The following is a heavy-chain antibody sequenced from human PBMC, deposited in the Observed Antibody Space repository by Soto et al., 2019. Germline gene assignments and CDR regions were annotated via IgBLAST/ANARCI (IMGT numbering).Heavy chain of an antibody. CDR2: INRSGST. Sequence: SETLSLTCAVYGGSFSGYYWSWIRQPPGKGLEWIGEINRSGSTNYNPSLKSRVTISVDTSKNQFSLKLSSVTAADTAVYYCARVWGTDAFDIWGQGTMVTVS. V-gene: IGHV4-34*01. CDR1: GGSFSGYY. CDR3: ARVWGTDAFDI. J-gene: IGHJ3*02. D-gene: IGHD3-16*01.